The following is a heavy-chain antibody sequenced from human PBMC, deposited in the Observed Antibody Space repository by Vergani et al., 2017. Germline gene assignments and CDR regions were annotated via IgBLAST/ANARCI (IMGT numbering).Heavy chain of an antibody. CDR2: VSHSGYT. CDR3: ARRSSSYYFDI. CDR1: GASVNSYY. V-gene: IGHV4-38-2*02. Sequence: QVKLQESGPGLVKPSETLSLTCTVSGASVNSYYWGWIRQPPGKGLEWISSVSHSGYTYFNPSLKGRVSISMDTSKNYFFLTLSSVTAADTAMYYCARRSSSYYFDIWGQGVLITVSS. J-gene: IGHJ5*02. D-gene: IGHD3-22*01.